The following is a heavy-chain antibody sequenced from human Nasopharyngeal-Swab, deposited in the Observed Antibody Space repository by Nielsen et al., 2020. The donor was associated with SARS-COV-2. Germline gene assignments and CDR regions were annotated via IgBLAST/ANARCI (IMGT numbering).Heavy chain of an antibody. J-gene: IGHJ4*02. CDR2: IHHSGST. Sequence: SETLSLTCAVYGGSFSGYYWSWIRQPPGKGLEWIGEIHHSGSTNYNPSLKSRVTISVDTSKNQFSLKLSSVTAADTAVYYCARGVKSKGGSSGRDYWGQGTLVTVSS. D-gene: IGHD6-19*01. CDR3: ARGVKSKGGSSGRDY. V-gene: IGHV4-34*01. CDR1: GGSFSGYY.